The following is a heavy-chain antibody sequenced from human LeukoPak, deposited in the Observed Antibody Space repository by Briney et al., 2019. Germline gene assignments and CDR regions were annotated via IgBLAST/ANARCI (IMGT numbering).Heavy chain of an antibody. J-gene: IGHJ4*02. D-gene: IGHD3-10*01. CDR2: IKQDGSEK. CDR3: ARGKLWFGECLDY. CDR1: GSTFSKYI. Sequence: GGSLRLSCAVSGSTFSKYIMSWVRQAPGKGLEWVANIKQDGSEKYYVDSVKGRFTISRDNAKNSLYLQMNSLRAEDTAVYYCARGKLWFGECLDYWGQGTLVTVSS. V-gene: IGHV3-7*01.